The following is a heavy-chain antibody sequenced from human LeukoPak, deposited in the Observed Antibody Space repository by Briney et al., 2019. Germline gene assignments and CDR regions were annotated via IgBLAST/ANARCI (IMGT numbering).Heavy chain of an antibody. CDR2: ISYDETNK. J-gene: IGHJ3*02. V-gene: IGHV3-30-3*01. CDR3: AREWVTSPDDAFDI. D-gene: IGHD4-17*01. CDR1: GFTLSSYP. Sequence: GRSLRLSCTASGFTLSSYPMHWVRQAPGKGLEWVALISYDETNKYSADTVKGRFTISRDNSKNTLYLQMNSLRAEDTAVYYCAREWVTSPDDAFDIWGQGTMVTVSS.